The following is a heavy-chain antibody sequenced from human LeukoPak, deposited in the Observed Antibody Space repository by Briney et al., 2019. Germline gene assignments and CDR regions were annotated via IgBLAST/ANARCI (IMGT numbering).Heavy chain of an antibody. Sequence: GGSLRLSCAVSGFIFSSSAMSWVRQAPGKGLEWVSAISGGGDDTSYADSARGRFTVSRDNSKNTLYLQMNSLRAEDTAVYYCAKDSRESSGHFPYYYYYHYGLDVWGQGTTVTVSS. CDR3: AKDSRESSGHFPYYYYYHYGLDV. CDR1: GFIFSSSA. D-gene: IGHD3-22*01. J-gene: IGHJ6*02. CDR2: ISGGGDDT. V-gene: IGHV3-23*01.